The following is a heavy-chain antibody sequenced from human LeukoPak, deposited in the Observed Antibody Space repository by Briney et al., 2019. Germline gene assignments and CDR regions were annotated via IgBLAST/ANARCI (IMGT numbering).Heavy chain of an antibody. CDR2: IKQDGSEK. D-gene: IGHD3-3*01. CDR3: ASSFSDDFWSGHF. V-gene: IGHV3-7*01. Sequence: GGSLRLSCAASRITFTYWMSWVRQAPGKGLEWVANIKQDGSEKYYVDSVKGRFTISRDNAQKSLFLQMNSLRAQDTAVYYCASSFSDDFWSGHFWGQGTLVTVSS. J-gene: IGHJ4*02. CDR1: RITFTYW.